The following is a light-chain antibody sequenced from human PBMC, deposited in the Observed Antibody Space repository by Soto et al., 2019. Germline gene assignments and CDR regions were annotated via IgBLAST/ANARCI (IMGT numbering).Light chain of an antibody. Sequence: EIVLTQSPATLSLSPCERATLSARASQSVSRYLAWYQQKPGQAPRLRIYDASNRATGIPARFSGSGSGTDFTLTISSLEPEDFAVYYCQQRSNWPPITFGQGTRLEI. CDR1: QSVSRY. V-gene: IGKV3-11*01. CDR2: DAS. CDR3: QQRSNWPPIT. J-gene: IGKJ5*01.